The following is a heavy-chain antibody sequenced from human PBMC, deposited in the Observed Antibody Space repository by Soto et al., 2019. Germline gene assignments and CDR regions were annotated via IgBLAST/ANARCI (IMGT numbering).Heavy chain of an antibody. D-gene: IGHD2-2*01. CDR1: GGSFNSGASY. Sequence: QVQLQESGPGLVRPSQTLSLICTVSGGSFNSGASYWNCLRQHPEKGLEWIGYINYRGSTFYNPSLKRRIFISVDTSKNQFSLKSSSVTAADTAVYYCARDAPGVDPYWGQGTLVTVSS. CDR3: ARDAPGVDPY. CDR2: INYRGST. V-gene: IGHV4-31*03. J-gene: IGHJ4*02.